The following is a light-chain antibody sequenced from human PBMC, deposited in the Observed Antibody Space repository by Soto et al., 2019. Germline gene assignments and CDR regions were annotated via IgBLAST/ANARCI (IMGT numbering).Light chain of an antibody. CDR2: EGS. CDR3: CSYAGGSTV. J-gene: IGLJ2*01. Sequence: QSALTQPASVSGSPGQSITIPCTGTSSDVGSYNLVSWYQQHPGKAPKLMIYEGSKRPSGVSNRFSGSKSGNTASLTISGLQAEDEADYYCCSYAGGSTVFGGGTKLTVL. V-gene: IGLV2-23*01. CDR1: SSDVGSYNL.